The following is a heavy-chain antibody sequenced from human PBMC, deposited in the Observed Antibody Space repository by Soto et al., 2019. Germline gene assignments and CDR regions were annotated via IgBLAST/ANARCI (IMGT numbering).Heavy chain of an antibody. CDR2: MYDRGST. V-gene: IGHV4-59*01. CDR1: GDSISNYY. CDR3: ARFRGYTDSDTHFDF. Sequence: SETLSLTCTVSGDSISNYYWSWIRQPPGKGLEWIGYMYDRGSTNYNPSLKSRVTISVDTSKNQFSLKLSSVTAADTAVYYCARFRGYTDSDTHFDFWGPGLLVTLFS. J-gene: IGHJ4*02. D-gene: IGHD5-12*01.